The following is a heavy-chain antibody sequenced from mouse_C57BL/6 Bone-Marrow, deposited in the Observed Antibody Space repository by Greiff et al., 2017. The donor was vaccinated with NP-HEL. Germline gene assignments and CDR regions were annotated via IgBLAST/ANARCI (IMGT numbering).Heavy chain of an antibody. D-gene: IGHD4-1*01. J-gene: IGHJ1*03. Sequence: EVKLMESGGGLVQPGESLKLSCESNEYEFPSHDMSWVRKTPEKRLELVAAINSDGGSTYYPDTMERRFIIARDNTKKTLYLQMSSLRSEDTALYYCARGPNWDWYFDVWGTGTTVTVSS. CDR3: ARGPNWDWYFDV. V-gene: IGHV5-2*01. CDR2: INSDGGST. CDR1: EYEFPSHD.